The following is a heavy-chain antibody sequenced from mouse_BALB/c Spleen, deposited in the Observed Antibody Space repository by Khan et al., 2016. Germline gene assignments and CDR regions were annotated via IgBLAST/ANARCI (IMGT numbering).Heavy chain of an antibody. CDR3: MGYIYDYWYCDV. CDR2: INSDGSAT. Sequence: EVQLLETGGGLVQPGGSRGLSCEGSGFTFSGFWMSWVRQTPGKTLEWIGDINSDGSATNYAPSFKDRSTISRDNDKSTAYLQMSNLLSENTATDFCMGYIYDYWYCDVLGAGTTVTVSS. V-gene: IGHV11-2*02. D-gene: IGHD2-3*01. J-gene: IGHJ1*01. CDR1: GFTFSGFW.